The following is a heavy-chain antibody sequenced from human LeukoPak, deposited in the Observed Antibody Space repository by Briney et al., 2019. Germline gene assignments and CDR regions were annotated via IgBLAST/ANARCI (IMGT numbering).Heavy chain of an antibody. J-gene: IGHJ4*02. V-gene: IGHV4-59*01. CDR2: IYYSGST. CDR3: ARDSDGGSYDY. CDR1: GGSISSYY. D-gene: IGHD1-26*01. Sequence: SETLSLTCTVPGGSISSYYWSWSRQPPGKGLEWIGYIYYSGSTNYNPSLTSRGTISVDTSKNHFSLKLSSVTAADTAVYYCARDSDGGSYDYWGQGTLVTVSS.